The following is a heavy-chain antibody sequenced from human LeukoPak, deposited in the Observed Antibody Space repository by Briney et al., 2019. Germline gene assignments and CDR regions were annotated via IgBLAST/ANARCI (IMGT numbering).Heavy chain of an antibody. J-gene: IGHJ4*02. CDR2: INQDGSAA. CDR1: GFTFRDYW. Sequence: GGSLRLSCEASGFTFRDYWMAWVRQVPGKGLEWVANINQDGSAAFYVDSMKGRVTISRDNAKKSLYLQMDSMTVEDTAVYYCVRSIDYWGQGTLVTVSS. V-gene: IGHV3-7*01. CDR3: VRSIDY.